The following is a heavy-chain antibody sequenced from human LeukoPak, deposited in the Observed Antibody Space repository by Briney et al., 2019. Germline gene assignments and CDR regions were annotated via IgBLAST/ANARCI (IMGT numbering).Heavy chain of an antibody. J-gene: IGHJ4*02. CDR1: GFTFNNAW. CDR2: IKSKTDGGTT. V-gene: IGHV3-15*01. CDR3: TTDWRLGYCSGGSCYPGGFDS. Sequence: PGGSLRLSCAASGFTFNNAWMSWVRQAPGKGLEGVGRIKSKTDGGTTDYAAPVKGRFTISRDDSNNMLYLQMNSLKTEDTAMYYCTTDWRLGYCSGGSCYPGGFDSWGQGTLVTVSS. D-gene: IGHD2-15*01.